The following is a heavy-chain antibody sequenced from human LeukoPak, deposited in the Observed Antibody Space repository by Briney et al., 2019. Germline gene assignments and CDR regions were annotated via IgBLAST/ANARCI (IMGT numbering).Heavy chain of an antibody. D-gene: IGHD1-1*01. Sequence: GGSLRLSCAASGFTFRDYGMHGVRQSPGKGLVGVAFLRYDGCNKYYADSVKGLFTISRDNSKNTLSSQMNTLRPEDAALFYFAKEGTASTASDLDYWGQGTLVTVYS. V-gene: IGHV3-30*02. J-gene: IGHJ4*02. CDR2: LRYDGCNK. CDR1: GFTFRDYG. CDR3: AKEGTASTASDLDY.